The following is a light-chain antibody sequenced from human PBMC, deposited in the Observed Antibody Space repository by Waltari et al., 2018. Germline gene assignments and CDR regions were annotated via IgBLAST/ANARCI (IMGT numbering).Light chain of an antibody. Sequence: DIQMTQSPSNLTASVGDRVTITCRASQSVDRWLTWFQQKPDKAPQLRIYGASGLARGGPSRFSGSGSGTEFTLTISSLQPEDAATYYCQQCAASSWTFGQGTKVEIK. CDR3: QQCAASSWT. J-gene: IGKJ1*01. CDR2: GAS. CDR1: QSVDRW. V-gene: IGKV1-5*03.